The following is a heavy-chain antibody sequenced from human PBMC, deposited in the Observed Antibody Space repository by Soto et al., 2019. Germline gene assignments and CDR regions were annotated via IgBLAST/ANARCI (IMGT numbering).Heavy chain of an antibody. J-gene: IGHJ6*02. D-gene: IGHD3-10*01. CDR3: ARSIGVIITPDYYYYPGMDV. CDR2: INHSGST. V-gene: IGHV4-34*01. CDR1: GGSFSGYY. Sequence: SETLSLTCAVYGGSFSGYYWSWIRQPPGKGLEWIGEINHSGSTNYNPSLKSRVTISVDTSKNQFSLKLSSVTAADTAVYYCARSIGVIITPDYYYYPGMDVWGQGTTVTVSS.